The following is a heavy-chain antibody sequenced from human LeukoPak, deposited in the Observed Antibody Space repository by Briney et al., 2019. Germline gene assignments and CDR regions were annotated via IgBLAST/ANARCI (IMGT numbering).Heavy chain of an antibody. CDR2: ISAYNGNT. D-gene: IGHD2-2*01. CDR1: GYTFTNYG. J-gene: IGHJ4*02. V-gene: IGHV1-18*01. CDR3: ARGICSSTSCYPDY. Sequence: ASVTVTFKASGYTFTNYGINWVRQPRGQGREGMGWISAYNGNTNYAQKLQGRVTMTTDTSTSTAYMELRSLRSDDTAVYYCARGICSSTSCYPDYWGQGTLVTVSS.